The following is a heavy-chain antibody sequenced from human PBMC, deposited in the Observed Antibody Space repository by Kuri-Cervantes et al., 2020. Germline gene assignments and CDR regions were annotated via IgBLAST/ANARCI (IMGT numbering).Heavy chain of an antibody. CDR1: GGSFNGYY. CDR3: ARVIRYGDYHSRMYYFDY. V-gene: IGHV4-34*01. CDR2: INHSGST. Sequence: SETLSLTCAVYGGSFNGYYWSWIRRPPGKGLEWIGEINHSGSTNYNPSLKSRVTISVDTSKNQFSLKLSSVTAADTAVYYCARVIRYGDYHSRMYYFDYWGQGTLVTVSS. J-gene: IGHJ4*02. D-gene: IGHD4-17*01.